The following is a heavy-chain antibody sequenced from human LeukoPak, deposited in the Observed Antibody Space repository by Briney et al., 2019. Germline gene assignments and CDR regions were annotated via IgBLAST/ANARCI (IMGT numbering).Heavy chain of an antibody. CDR1: GFTFSSYW. CDR3: ARDPYGGEEFDY. D-gene: IGHD4-23*01. V-gene: IGHV3-74*01. J-gene: IGHJ4*02. CDR2: INSDGSST. Sequence: PGGSLRLSCAASGFTFSSYWMHWVRQAPGKGLVWVSRINSDGSSTSYADSVKGRFTISRDNAKNTLYLQMNSLRAEDTAVYYRARDPYGGEEFDYWGQGTLVTVSS.